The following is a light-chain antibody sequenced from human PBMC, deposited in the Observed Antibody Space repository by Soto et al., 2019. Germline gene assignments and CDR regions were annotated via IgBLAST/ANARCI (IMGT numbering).Light chain of an antibody. CDR1: QSVSNSF. J-gene: IGKJ1*01. V-gene: IGKV3-20*01. Sequence: IVLTQSPGTLSLSPGERATLSCRASQSVSNSFLAWYQRIPGQSPRLLIYGASRRATGIQDRFSGSGSGTDFTLTISSLEPEDFGMYYCQQYDSSPWTFGQGTKVEIK. CDR3: QQYDSSPWT. CDR2: GAS.